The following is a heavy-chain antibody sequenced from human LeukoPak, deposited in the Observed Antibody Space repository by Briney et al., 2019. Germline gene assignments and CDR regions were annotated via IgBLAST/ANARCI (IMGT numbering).Heavy chain of an antibody. V-gene: IGHV1-69*06. CDR3: ASYYGDYSDDYYYYYYMDV. J-gene: IGHJ6*03. CDR1: GYTFTSYG. CDR2: IIPIFGTA. D-gene: IGHD4-17*01. Sequence: SVKVSCKASGYTFTSYGISWVRQAPGQGLEWMGGIIPIFGTANYAQKFQGRVTITADKSTSTAYMELSSLRSEDTAVYYCASYYGDYSDDYYYYYYMDVWGKGTTVTVSS.